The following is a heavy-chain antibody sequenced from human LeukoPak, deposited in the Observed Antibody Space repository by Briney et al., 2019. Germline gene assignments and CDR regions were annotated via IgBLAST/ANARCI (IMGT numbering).Heavy chain of an antibody. J-gene: IGHJ4*02. Sequence: SETLSLTCTVSGGSISSGSDYWSWIREPAGKGLEWIGRIYTSGSTNYNPSLKSRVTISVDTSKNQFSLKLSSVTAADTAVYYCARENHYDSSGYYWGQGTLVTVSS. D-gene: IGHD3-22*01. V-gene: IGHV4-61*02. CDR3: ARENHYDSSGYY. CDR1: GGSISSGSDY. CDR2: IYTSGST.